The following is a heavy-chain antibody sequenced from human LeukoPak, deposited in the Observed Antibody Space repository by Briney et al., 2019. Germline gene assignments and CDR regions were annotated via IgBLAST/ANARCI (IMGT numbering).Heavy chain of an antibody. CDR2: ISGSGGDT. CDR1: GFTFSSYA. V-gene: IGHV3-23*01. D-gene: IGHD6-13*01. Sequence: GGSLRLSCAASGFTFSSYAMTWVRQAPGKGLEWVSSISGSGGDTYYADSVKGRFTISRDNAKNSLYLQMNSLRAEDTAVYYCARVAGSSWYSEEVDYWGQGTLVTVSS. J-gene: IGHJ4*02. CDR3: ARVAGSSWYSEEVDY.